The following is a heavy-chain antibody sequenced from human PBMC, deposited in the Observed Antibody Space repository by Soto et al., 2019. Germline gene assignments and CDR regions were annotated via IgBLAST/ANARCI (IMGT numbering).Heavy chain of an antibody. J-gene: IGHJ6*02. CDR1: GYSFTSYW. Sequence: GESLKISCKGSGYSFTSYWIGWVRQMPGKGLEWMGIIYPGDSDTRYSPSFQGQVTISADKSISTAYLQWSSLKASDTAMYYCARQGVDTAMATFPKQYYYYGMDVWGQGTTVTVSS. CDR2: IYPGDSDT. V-gene: IGHV5-51*01. CDR3: ARQGVDTAMATFPKQYYYYGMDV. D-gene: IGHD5-18*01.